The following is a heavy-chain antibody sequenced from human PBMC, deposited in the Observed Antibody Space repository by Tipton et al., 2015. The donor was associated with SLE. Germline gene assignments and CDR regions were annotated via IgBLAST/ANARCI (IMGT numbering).Heavy chain of an antibody. CDR1: GDSSSSYH. V-gene: IGHV4-59*12. J-gene: IGHJ6*02. D-gene: IGHD5-18*01. CDR3: ARAQRKIQPLDV. Sequence: TLSLTCTVSGDSSSSYHWSWIRQAPGKGLEWVGDIVYSGTTNYNPSLKSRVTISVDTSKNQLSLNLNPVTAADTAVYYCARAQRKIQPLDVWGQGTTVTVSS. CDR2: IVYSGTT.